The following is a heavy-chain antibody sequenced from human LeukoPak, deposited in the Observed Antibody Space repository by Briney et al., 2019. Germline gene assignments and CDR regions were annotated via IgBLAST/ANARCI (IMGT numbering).Heavy chain of an antibody. CDR3: ASPGESVVVVAASLDY. D-gene: IGHD2-15*01. Sequence: ASVNVSCMASGYTFTSYYMHWVRQAPGQGLEWMGIINPSGGSTSYAQKFQGRVTMTRDTSTSTVYMELSSLRSEDTAVYYCASPGESVVVVAASLDYWGQGTLVTVSS. CDR2: INPSGGST. V-gene: IGHV1-46*01. CDR1: GYTFTSYY. J-gene: IGHJ4*02.